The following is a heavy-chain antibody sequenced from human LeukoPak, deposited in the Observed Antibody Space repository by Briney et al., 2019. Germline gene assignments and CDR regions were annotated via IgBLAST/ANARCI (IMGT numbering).Heavy chain of an antibody. CDR1: GGSISSYY. J-gene: IGHJ6*03. V-gene: IGHV4-4*07. CDR2: IYTSGST. Sequence: SESLSLTCTVSGGSISSYYWSWIRQPARKGLEWIGRIYTSGSTNYNPSLKSRVTMSVDTSKNQFSLKLSSVTAADTAVYYCARVPRSYYYYYMDVWGKGTTVTVAS. CDR3: ARVPRSYYYYYMDV.